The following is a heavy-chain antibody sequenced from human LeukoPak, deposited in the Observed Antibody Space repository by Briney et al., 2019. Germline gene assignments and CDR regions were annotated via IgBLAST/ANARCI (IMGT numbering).Heavy chain of an antibody. D-gene: IGHD6-13*01. CDR1: GYTFTSYA. CDR3: ARGLAAAGTGNWFDP. CDR2: INAGNGNT. J-gene: IGHJ5*02. V-gene: IGHV1-3*01. Sequence: XASVXXXXKASGYTFTSYAMHWVRQAPGQRLEWMGWINAGNGNTKYSQKFQGRVTITRDTSASTAYMELRSLRSDDTAVYYCARGLAAAGTGNWFDPWGQGTLVTVSS.